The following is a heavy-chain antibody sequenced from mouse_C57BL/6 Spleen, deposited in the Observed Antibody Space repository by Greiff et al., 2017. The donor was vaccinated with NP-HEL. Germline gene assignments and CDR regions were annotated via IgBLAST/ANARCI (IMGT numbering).Heavy chain of an antibody. CDR1: GYTFTSYW. CDR3: ARGELGRDWYFDV. J-gene: IGHJ1*03. V-gene: IGHV1-55*01. CDR2: IYPGSGST. Sequence: VQRQQSGAELVKPGASVKMSCKASGYTFTSYWITWVKQRPGQGLEWIGDIYPGSGSTNYNEKFKSKATLTVDTSSSTAYMQLSSLTSEDSAVYYCARGELGRDWYFDVWAQGPRSPSPQ. D-gene: IGHD4-1*01.